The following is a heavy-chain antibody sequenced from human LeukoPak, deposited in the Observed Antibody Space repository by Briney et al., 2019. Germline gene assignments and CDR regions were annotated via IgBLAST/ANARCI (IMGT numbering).Heavy chain of an antibody. CDR1: GGSISSGDYY. Sequence: SETLSLTCTVSGGSISSGDYYWSWIRQSPGKGLEWIGYIYYSGSTYYNPSLKSRVTISVDTSKNQFSLKLSSVTAADTAVYYCARAPYYDFWSGYLYYFDYWGQGTLVTVSS. D-gene: IGHD3-3*01. CDR2: IYYSGST. CDR3: ARAPYYDFWSGYLYYFDY. V-gene: IGHV4-30-4*08. J-gene: IGHJ4*02.